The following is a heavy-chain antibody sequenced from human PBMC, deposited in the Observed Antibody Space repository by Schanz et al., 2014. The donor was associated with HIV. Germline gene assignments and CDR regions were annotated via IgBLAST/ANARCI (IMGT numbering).Heavy chain of an antibody. J-gene: IGHJ4*02. Sequence: QVQLQQWGAGLLRPSETLSLTCAVYGGSFSGYYWSWIRQPPGKGLEWIGAINHSENTNYNPSLNSRVTISLDKSKNQSSLKLPSVTAADTAVYYCARDNDPYYYDSRGYYDRLFDYWGQGTLVTVSS. V-gene: IGHV4-34*01. CDR1: GGSFSGYY. D-gene: IGHD3-22*01. CDR2: INHSENT. CDR3: ARDNDPYYYDSRGYYDRLFDY.